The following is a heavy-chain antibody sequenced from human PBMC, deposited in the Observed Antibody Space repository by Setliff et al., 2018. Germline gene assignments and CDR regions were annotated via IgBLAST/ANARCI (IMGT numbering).Heavy chain of an antibody. CDR2: ISWNSGSI. Sequence: PGGSLRLSCAASGFTFDDYAMHWVRQAPGKGLEWVSGISWNSGSIGYADSVKGRFTISRDNAKNSLYLQMNSLRAEDTAVYYCARDGGEYWGQGTLVTVSS. J-gene: IGHJ4*02. CDR1: GFTFDDYA. V-gene: IGHV3-9*01. CDR3: ARDGGEY. D-gene: IGHD3-16*01.